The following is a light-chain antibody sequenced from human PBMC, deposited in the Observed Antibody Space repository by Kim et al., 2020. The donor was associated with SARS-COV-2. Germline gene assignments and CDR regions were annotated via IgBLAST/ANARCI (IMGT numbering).Light chain of an antibody. V-gene: IGLV3-19*01. Sequence: SSELTRDPAVSVALGQTVRITCQGDSLRSYYASWYQQKAGQAPVVVIYGKNNRLSGIPDRFSGSTSGNTASLTITGAQAEDEAVYYCNSRDSSTNHLVFGGGTKVTVL. CDR1: SLRSYY. J-gene: IGLJ6*01. CDR3: NSRDSSTNHLV. CDR2: GKN.